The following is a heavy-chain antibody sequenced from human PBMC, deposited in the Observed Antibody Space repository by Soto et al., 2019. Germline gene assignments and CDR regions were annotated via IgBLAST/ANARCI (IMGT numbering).Heavy chain of an antibody. J-gene: IGHJ4*02. D-gene: IGHD3-3*01. CDR3: ATADGFGVVTPFFEY. CDR1: GGSISSRSHY. Sequence: QLQLQESGPGLVKPSETLSLICTVSGGSISSRSHYWGWIRQSPGKHLEWIGSSFYRGSTHYNPSLNTRVTISVDTSKNQVSLKLYSVTAADTAVYYCATADGFGVVTPFFEYWGQGILVTVSS. CDR2: SFYRGST. V-gene: IGHV4-39*01.